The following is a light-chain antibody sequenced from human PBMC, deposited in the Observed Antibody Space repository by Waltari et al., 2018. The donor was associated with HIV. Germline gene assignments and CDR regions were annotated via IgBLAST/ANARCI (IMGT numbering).Light chain of an antibody. V-gene: IGLV2-8*01. CDR2: EVT. Sequence: QSALTPPPSASGSLGQSVTISCTGSSSDIGAYTSVSWFQQHPRSAPKLLLYEVTRRPSSVSDRFSGSRSGSTAFLTVAGLQPDDEATYFCSSYGDSLRVLFGGGTNVTVL. CDR3: SSYGDSLRVL. J-gene: IGLJ3*02. CDR1: SSDIGAYTS.